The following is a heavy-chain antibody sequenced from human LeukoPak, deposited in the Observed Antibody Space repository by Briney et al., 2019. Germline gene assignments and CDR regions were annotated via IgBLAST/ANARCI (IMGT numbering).Heavy chain of an antibody. D-gene: IGHD3-10*02. Sequence: GGSLRLSCAASGFTFSSYEMNWVRRAPGKGLEWVSYISSSGSTIYYADSVRGRFTISRDNAKNSLYLQMNSLRAEDTAVYYCAELGITMIGGVWGKGTTVTISS. J-gene: IGHJ6*04. CDR2: ISSSGSTI. V-gene: IGHV3-48*03. CDR1: GFTFSSYE. CDR3: AELGITMIGGV.